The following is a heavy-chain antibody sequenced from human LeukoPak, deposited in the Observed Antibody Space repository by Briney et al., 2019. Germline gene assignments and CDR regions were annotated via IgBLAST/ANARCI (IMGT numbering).Heavy chain of an antibody. J-gene: IGHJ4*02. D-gene: IGHD4-17*01. CDR1: GFTFSTYW. CDR2: IKEDGSKE. CDR3: ARDLYGDYGSDY. Sequence: GGSLRLSCAASGFTFSTYWMSWVRQAPGKGLEWVANIKEDGSKENYVDSVKGRFTISRDNAKNSLFLQMNSLRAEDTAVYYCARDLYGDYGSDYWGQGTLVTVSS. V-gene: IGHV3-7*01.